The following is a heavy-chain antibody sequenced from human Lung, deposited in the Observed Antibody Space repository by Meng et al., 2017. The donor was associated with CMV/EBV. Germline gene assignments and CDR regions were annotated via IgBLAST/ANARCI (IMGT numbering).Heavy chain of an antibody. CDR3: ARVQFLEKPNDAFNI. Sequence: SXXVSXXASGYTFIGYHIHWVRQAPGQGLEWMGWINPNPNFDDTAYAQKFQGRVTITRDMSISTAYMELTRLRPDDTAVYYCARVQFLEKPNDAFNIWGQGTMVTVSS. V-gene: IGHV1-2*02. CDR2: INPNPNFDDT. J-gene: IGHJ3*02. D-gene: IGHD2-21*01. CDR1: GYTFIGYH.